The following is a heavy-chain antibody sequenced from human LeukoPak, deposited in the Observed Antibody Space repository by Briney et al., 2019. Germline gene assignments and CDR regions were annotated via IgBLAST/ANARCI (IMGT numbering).Heavy chain of an antibody. CDR1: GFTSTSYA. CDR3: ARDRYYGSGSYSFDY. V-gene: IGHV3-30*04. Sequence: GGSLRLSCAASGFTSTSYAMHWVRQAPGKGLEWVAVISYDGSNKYYADSVKGRFTFSRDNSKNTLNLQMNSLRAEDTAVYYCARDRYYGSGSYSFDYWGQGTLVTVSS. D-gene: IGHD3-10*01. CDR2: ISYDGSNK. J-gene: IGHJ4*02.